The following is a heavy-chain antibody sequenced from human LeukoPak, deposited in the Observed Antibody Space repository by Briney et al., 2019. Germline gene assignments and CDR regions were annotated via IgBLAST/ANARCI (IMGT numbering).Heavy chain of an antibody. D-gene: IGHD6-13*01. CDR2: INTDGSNT. Sequence: AGGSLRLSCAASGFTFSSYWMLWVRQAPGKGLVWVSRINTDGSNTNYADSVKCRFTISRDNAKNTLYLQMNSLRAEGTAVYYCARVSTGSSFYDYWGQGTLVTVSS. CDR3: ARVSTGSSFYDY. CDR1: GFTFSSYW. J-gene: IGHJ4*02. V-gene: IGHV3-74*01.